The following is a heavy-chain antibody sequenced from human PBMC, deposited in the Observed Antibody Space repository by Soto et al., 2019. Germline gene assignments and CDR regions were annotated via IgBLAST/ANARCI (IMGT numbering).Heavy chain of an antibody. CDR2: INAGNGNT. Sequence: ASVKVSCKASGYTFTSYAMHWVRQAPGQRLEWMGWINAGNGNTKYSQKFQGRVTITRDTSASTAYMELSSLRSEDTAVYYCARFDAELTQLCYSCAQGTPVPVSA. CDR3: ARFDAELTQLCYS. J-gene: IGHJ4*02. V-gene: IGHV1-3*01. CDR1: GYTFTSYA. D-gene: IGHD3-9*01.